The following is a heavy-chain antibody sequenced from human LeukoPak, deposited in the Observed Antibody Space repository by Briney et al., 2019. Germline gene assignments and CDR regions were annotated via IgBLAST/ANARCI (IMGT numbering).Heavy chain of an antibody. CDR2: ISWNSGSI. CDR1: GFTFDDYA. Sequence: PGRSLRLSCAASGFTFDDYAMHWVRQAPGKGLEWVSGISWNSGSIGYADSVKGRFTISRDNAGNSLYLQMNSLRVEDTAVYYCARDCNGGTCYPIRRFDPWGQGTLVTVSS. J-gene: IGHJ5*02. D-gene: IGHD2-15*01. CDR3: ARDCNGGTCYPIRRFDP. V-gene: IGHV3-9*01.